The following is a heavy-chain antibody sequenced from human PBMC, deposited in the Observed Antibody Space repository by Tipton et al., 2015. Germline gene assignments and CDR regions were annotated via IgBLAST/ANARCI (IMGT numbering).Heavy chain of an antibody. Sequence: TLSLTCTVSGGSVTSGSYYWNWIRQPPGKGLEWIGYMYYSGRTNYSPSLKSRVTISVDTSKNQFSLKLSSVTAADTAVYYCARVEDYSGSGTYYFDYWGQGTLVTVSS. CDR2: MYYSGRT. CDR1: GGSVTSGSYY. J-gene: IGHJ4*02. CDR3: ARVEDYSGSGTYYFDY. D-gene: IGHD3-10*01. V-gene: IGHV4-61*01.